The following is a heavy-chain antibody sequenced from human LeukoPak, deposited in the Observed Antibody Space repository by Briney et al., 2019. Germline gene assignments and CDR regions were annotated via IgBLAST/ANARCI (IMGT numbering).Heavy chain of an antibody. CDR1: GFTFYYYA. V-gene: IGHV3-21*01. Sequence: GSLRLSFSASGFTFYYYAMHLDRQTPGKGLELVSSISNSSSYLYYADSVKGRFTISRDNAKNSLYLQMNSLRAEDTAVYYCARGASSHRSYYDILTGYRDAFDIWGQGTMVTVSS. CDR3: ARGASSHRSYYDILTGYRDAFDI. CDR2: ISNSSSYL. D-gene: IGHD3-9*01. J-gene: IGHJ3*02.